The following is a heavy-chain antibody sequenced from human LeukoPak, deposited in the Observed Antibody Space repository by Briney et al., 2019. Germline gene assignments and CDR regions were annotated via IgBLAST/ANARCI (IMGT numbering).Heavy chain of an antibody. D-gene: IGHD6-19*01. CDR3: ASPYLYSSGWRYFDL. J-gene: IGHJ2*01. V-gene: IGHV4-4*02. Sequence: SETLSLTCAVSGDSISSSNWWSWVRQPPGKGLEWIGEIYHSGSTNYNPSLKSRVTISVDTSKNQFSLKLSSVTAADTAVYYCASPYLYSSGWRYFDLWGRGTLVTVSS. CDR1: GDSISSSNW. CDR2: IYHSGST.